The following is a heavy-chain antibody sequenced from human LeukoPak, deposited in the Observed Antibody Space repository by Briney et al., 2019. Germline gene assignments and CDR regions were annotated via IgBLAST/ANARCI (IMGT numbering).Heavy chain of an antibody. V-gene: IGHV1-24*01. CDR3: ATDPTLGGTFGFDP. Sequence: GASVKVSCKASGYTFTSYGISWVRQAPGKGLEWMGGFDPEDGETIYAQKFQGRVTMTEDTSTDTAYMELSSLRSEDTAVYYCATDPTLGGTFGFDPWGQGTLVTVSS. J-gene: IGHJ5*02. CDR2: FDPEDGET. D-gene: IGHD3-16*01. CDR1: GYTFTSYG.